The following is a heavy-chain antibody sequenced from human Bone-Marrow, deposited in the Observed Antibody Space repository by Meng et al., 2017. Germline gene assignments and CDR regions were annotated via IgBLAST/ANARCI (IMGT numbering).Heavy chain of an antibody. CDR1: GFTFSNAW. CDR2: IKSKTDGGTT. J-gene: IGHJ4*02. CDR3: TTKYSYENYFDY. V-gene: IGHV3-15*01. D-gene: IGHD3-10*01. Sequence: GESLKISCAASGFTFSNAWMSWVRQAPGKGLEWVGRIKSKTDGGTTDYAAPVKGRFTISRDDSKNTLYLQMNSLKTEDTVVYYCTTKYSYENYFDYWGQGTLVTVSS.